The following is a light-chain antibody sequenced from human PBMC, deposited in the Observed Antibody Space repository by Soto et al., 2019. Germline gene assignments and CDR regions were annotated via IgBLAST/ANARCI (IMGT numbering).Light chain of an antibody. Sequence: QSVLTRPRSVSVSPGQLVTISCTGTSSDVGAYNYVSWYQQHPGKAPKLMTYDVSKRPSGVPDRFSGSKSGNTASLTISGLQAEDEADYYCCSYANNFSYVFGTGTKVTVL. V-gene: IGLV2-11*01. CDR2: DVS. J-gene: IGLJ1*01. CDR3: CSYANNFSYV. CDR1: SSDVGAYNY.